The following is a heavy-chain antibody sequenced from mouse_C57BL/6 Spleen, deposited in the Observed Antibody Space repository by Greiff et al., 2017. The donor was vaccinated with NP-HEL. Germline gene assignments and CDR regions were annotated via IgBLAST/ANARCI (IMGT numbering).Heavy chain of an antibody. CDR1: GYSITSGYY. CDR2: ISYDGSN. CDR3: ARWGDWESRYWYFDV. Sequence: EVKLQESGPGLVKPSQSLSLTCSVTGYSITSGYYWNWIRQFPGNKLEWMGYISYDGSNNYNPSLKNRISITRDTSKNQFFLKLNSVTTEDTATYYCARWGDWESRYWYFDVWGTGTTVTVSS. D-gene: IGHD4-1*01. V-gene: IGHV3-6*01. J-gene: IGHJ1*03.